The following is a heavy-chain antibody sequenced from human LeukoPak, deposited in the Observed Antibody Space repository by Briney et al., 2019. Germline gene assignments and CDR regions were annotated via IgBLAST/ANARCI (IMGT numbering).Heavy chain of an antibody. CDR2: ISSSSSYT. V-gene: IGHV3-11*06. CDR3: ARGYCSSTSCYVFAFDI. CDR1: GFTFSDYY. D-gene: IGHD2-2*01. J-gene: IGHJ3*02. Sequence: PGGSLRLSCAASGFTFSDYYMSWIRQAPGKGLERVSYISSSSSYTNYADSVKGRFTISRDNAKNSLYLQMNSLRAEDTAVYYCARGYCSSTSCYVFAFDIWGQGTMVTVSS.